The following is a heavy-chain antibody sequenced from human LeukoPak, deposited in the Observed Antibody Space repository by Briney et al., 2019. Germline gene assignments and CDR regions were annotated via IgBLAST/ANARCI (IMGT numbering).Heavy chain of an antibody. CDR3: ARAPRRYFDL. J-gene: IGHJ2*01. CDR1: GFTFNNYA. V-gene: IGHV4-34*01. Sequence: GSLRLSCAASGFTFNNYAMSWIRQPPGKGLEWIGEINHSGSTNYNPSLKSRVTISVDTSKNQFSLKLSSVTAADTAVYYCARAPRRYFDLWGRGTLVTVSS. CDR2: INHSGST.